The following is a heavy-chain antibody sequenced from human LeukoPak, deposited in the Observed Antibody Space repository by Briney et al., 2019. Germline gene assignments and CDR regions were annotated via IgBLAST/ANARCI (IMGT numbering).Heavy chain of an antibody. CDR2: ISGDGGST. D-gene: IGHD3-3*01. Sequence: GGSLRLSCAASGFTFDDYAMHWVRQAPGKGLEWVSLISGDGGSTYYADSVKGRFTISRDNSKNSLYLQMNSLRTEDTALYYCARQRGYDFWSGYPIDYWGQGTLVTVSS. CDR3: ARQRGYDFWSGYPIDY. CDR1: GFTFDDYA. J-gene: IGHJ4*02. V-gene: IGHV3-43*02.